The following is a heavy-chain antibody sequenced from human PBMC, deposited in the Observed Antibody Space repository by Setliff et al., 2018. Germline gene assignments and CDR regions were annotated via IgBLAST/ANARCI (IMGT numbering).Heavy chain of an antibody. Sequence: LSLTCTVSGGSISSSSYYWGWIRQPPGKGLEWIGSIYYSGSTSYNPSLKSRVTISVDTSKNQFSLKLSSVTAADTAVYYCASVVEDYYGSSGYFLPSYYFDYWGQGTLVTSPQ. CDR1: GGSISSSSYY. D-gene: IGHD3-22*01. J-gene: IGHJ4*02. V-gene: IGHV4-39*07. CDR3: ASVVEDYYGSSGYFLPSYYFDY. CDR2: IYYSGST.